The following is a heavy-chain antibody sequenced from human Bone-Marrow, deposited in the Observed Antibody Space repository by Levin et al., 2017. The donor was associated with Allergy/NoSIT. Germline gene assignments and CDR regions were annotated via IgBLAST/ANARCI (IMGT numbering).Heavy chain of an antibody. CDR3: ARAPYYGPARPYQSDY. CDR1: GGSISSSTYS. Sequence: SSQTLSLTCSVSGGSISSSTYSWGWIRQPPGKGLEWIGNVYYTGSTHYNPSLKSRVTISADTSKNQFSLKLSSVTAADTAVYYCARAPYYGPARPYQSDYWGQGTLVTVSS. J-gene: IGHJ4*02. V-gene: IGHV4-39*01. CDR2: VYYTGST. D-gene: IGHD3-10*01.